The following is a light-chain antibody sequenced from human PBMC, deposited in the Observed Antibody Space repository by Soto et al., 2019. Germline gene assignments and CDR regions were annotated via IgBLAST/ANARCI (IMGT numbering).Light chain of an antibody. CDR2: YVS. Sequence: QAVLTQPASVSGSPGQSITISCTGTSSDVGGYNYVSWYQQYPGKAPKLMIYYVSNRPSGVSNRFSGSKSGNTASLTISWLQAEDEADYYCSSYTSSSPYVFGTGTKLTVL. V-gene: IGLV2-14*01. CDR1: SSDVGGYNY. CDR3: SSYTSSSPYV. J-gene: IGLJ1*01.